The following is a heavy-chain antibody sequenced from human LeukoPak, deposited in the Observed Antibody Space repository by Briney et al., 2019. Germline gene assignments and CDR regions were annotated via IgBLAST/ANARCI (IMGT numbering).Heavy chain of an antibody. CDR3: AKDLVFLSTPFDY. V-gene: IGHV3-23*01. CDR1: GFTFSSYA. Sequence: GGSLRLSCAASGFTFSSYAMSWGSQAPGKGLEWVSAISGSGGSTYYADSVKGRFTISRDNSKNTLYLQMNSLRAEDTAVYYCAKDLVFLSTPFDYWGQGTLVTVSS. J-gene: IGHJ4*02. CDR2: ISGSGGST. D-gene: IGHD2-2*01.